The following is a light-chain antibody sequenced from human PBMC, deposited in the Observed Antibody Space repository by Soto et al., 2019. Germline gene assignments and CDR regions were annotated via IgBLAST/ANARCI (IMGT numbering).Light chain of an antibody. CDR3: TSLTTSTTMK. V-gene: IGLV2-14*01. CDR2: DVN. Sequence: QSALTQPASVSGSPGQSITISCNGTSSDVGAYNYVSWYQQHPGKAPKLMIYDVNIRPSGVSNRFSGSKSGNTASLTISGLQAEDEADYYWTSLTTSTTMKFGGGTKLTVL. J-gene: IGLJ3*02. CDR1: SSDVGAYNY.